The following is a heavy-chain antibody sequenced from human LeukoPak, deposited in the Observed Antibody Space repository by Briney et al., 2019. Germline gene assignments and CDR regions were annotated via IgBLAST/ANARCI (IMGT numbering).Heavy chain of an antibody. D-gene: IGHD3-22*01. J-gene: IGHJ4*02. Sequence: GRSLRLSCAASGFTFSSYGMHWVRQAPGKGLEWVAVISYDGSNKYYADSVKGRFTISRDNSKNTLYLQMNSLRAEDTAVYYCARDSSSGLFYFDYWGLGTLVTVSS. CDR1: GFTFSSYG. CDR2: ISYDGSNK. CDR3: ARDSSSGLFYFDY. V-gene: IGHV3-30*03.